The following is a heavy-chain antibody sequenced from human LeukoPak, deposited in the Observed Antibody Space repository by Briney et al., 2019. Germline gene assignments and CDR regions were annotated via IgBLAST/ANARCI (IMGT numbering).Heavy chain of an antibody. CDR2: MNPNSGNT. CDR1: GYTFTTYD. CDR3: ARGPNKSDGGNSGSAWFDP. Sequence: ASVKVSCKASGYTFTTYDINWVRQATGQGLEWMAWMNPNSGNTGYAQKFQGRITMTRNTSISTAYMELSSLRSEDTAVYYCARGPNKSDGGNSGSAWFDPWGQGTQVTVSS. V-gene: IGHV1-8*01. J-gene: IGHJ5*02. D-gene: IGHD4-23*01.